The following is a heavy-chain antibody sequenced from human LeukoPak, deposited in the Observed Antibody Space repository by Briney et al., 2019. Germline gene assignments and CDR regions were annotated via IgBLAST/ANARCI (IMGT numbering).Heavy chain of an antibody. V-gene: IGHV3-23*01. Sequence: GGSLRLSCAASGFTFSSYAMSWVRQAPGKGLEWVSAISGSGGSTYYADSVKGRFTISRDDSKNTLYLQMNSLRAEDTAVYYCATSGDILTGYYGENYWGQGTLVTVSS. J-gene: IGHJ4*02. D-gene: IGHD3-9*01. CDR1: GFTFSSYA. CDR2: ISGSGGST. CDR3: ATSGDILTGYYGENY.